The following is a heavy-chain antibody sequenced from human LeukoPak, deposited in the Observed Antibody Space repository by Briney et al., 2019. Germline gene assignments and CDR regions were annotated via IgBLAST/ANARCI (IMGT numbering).Heavy chain of an antibody. V-gene: IGHV5-51*01. CDR3: ARLEAHGPFDY. CDR1: GYNFTIYW. D-gene: IGHD6-6*01. Sequence: GESLKISCNGSGYNFTIYWIGWVRQMPGKGLEWMGIIYPGDSDTSYSPSFQGQVTISADKSISTAYLQWSSLKASDTAMYYCARLEAHGPFDYWGQGTLVTVSS. J-gene: IGHJ4*02. CDR2: IYPGDSDT.